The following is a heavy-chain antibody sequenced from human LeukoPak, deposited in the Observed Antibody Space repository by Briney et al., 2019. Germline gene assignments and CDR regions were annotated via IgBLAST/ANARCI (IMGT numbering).Heavy chain of an antibody. V-gene: IGHV3-33*06. Sequence: PGTSLRLSCAASGFIFSTYGMHWVRQAPGKGLEWVAVVWSGGKNKYYSDSVKGRFTISRDNSKNTLYLVMNSLRAEDTAVYYCAKDGQVGAIGYFDYRGQGTLVTVSS. CDR3: AKDGQVGAIGYFDY. D-gene: IGHD3-16*02. CDR2: VWSGGKNK. CDR1: GFIFSTYG. J-gene: IGHJ4*02.